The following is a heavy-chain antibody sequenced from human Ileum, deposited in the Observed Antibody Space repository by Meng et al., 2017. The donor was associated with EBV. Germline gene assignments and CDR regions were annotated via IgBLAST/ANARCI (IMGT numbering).Heavy chain of an antibody. D-gene: IGHD6-19*01. CDR1: GDSLSSNSW. V-gene: IGHV4-4*02. Sequence: VQLPVSCPGRVKPSGTLSLTCHVSGDSLSSNSWWNWVRQPPGKGLEWIGDIYPSGDSNYNPSLKSRVTISLDNSNNQFSLTLSSVTAADTAVYYCARDPIPVPGRNFDYWGQGTLVTVSS. CDR3: ARDPIPVPGRNFDY. CDR2: IYPSGDS. J-gene: IGHJ4*02.